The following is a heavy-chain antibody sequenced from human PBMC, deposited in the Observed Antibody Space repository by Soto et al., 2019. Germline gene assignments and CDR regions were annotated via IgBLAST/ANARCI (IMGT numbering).Heavy chain of an antibody. V-gene: IGHV4-39*01. CDR3: ARQIFWVVVAATPDLYWFDP. D-gene: IGHD2-15*01. J-gene: IGHJ5*02. Sequence: QLQLQESGPGLVKPSETLSLTCTVSGGSISSSSYYWGWIRQPPGKGPEWIGSIYYSGSTYHNPSLKSRVTISVDTSKNQFSLKLSSVTAEDTAVYYCARQIFWVVVAATPDLYWFDPWGEGTLVTVSS. CDR2: IYYSGST. CDR1: GGSISSSSYY.